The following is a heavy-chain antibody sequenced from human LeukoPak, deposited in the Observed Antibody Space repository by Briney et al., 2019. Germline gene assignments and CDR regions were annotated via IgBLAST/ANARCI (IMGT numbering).Heavy chain of an antibody. J-gene: IGHJ6*02. Sequence: ASVKVSCKASGYPFTSYGISWVRQAPGQGLEWMGWISAYNGKTNYAQMLQGRVTMTIDTSTSTAYVELRSLSSDDTAVYYCARDPRLEYYDTSGYYYNYYNGMDVWGQGTTVTVSS. CDR1: GYPFTSYG. CDR2: ISAYNGKT. D-gene: IGHD3-22*01. CDR3: ARDPRLEYYDTSGYYYNYYNGMDV. V-gene: IGHV1-18*01.